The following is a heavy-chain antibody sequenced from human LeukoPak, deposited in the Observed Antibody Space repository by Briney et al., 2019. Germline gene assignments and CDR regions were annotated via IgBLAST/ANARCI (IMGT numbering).Heavy chain of an antibody. J-gene: IGHJ4*02. CDR3: ARSYYGSGSYPLDY. CDR2: IYYSGST. V-gene: IGHV4-59*01. Sequence: PSETLSLTCTVSGGSISSYHWSWIRQPPGKGLEWIGYIYYSGSTNYNPSLKSRVTISVDTSKNQFSLKLSSVTAADTAVYYYARSYYGSGSYPLDYWGQGTLVTVSS. D-gene: IGHD3-10*01. CDR1: GGSISSYH.